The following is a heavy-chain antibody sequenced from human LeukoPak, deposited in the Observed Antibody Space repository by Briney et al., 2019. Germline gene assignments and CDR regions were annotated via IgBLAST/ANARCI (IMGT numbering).Heavy chain of an antibody. J-gene: IGHJ3*02. CDR3: AREYNYYDSSGYYYHDAFDI. Sequence: SETLSLTCTVSGGSISSSSYYWGWIRQPPGKGLEWIGSIYYDGSTDYNPSLKSRVTISVDRSKNQFSLKLSSVTAADTAVYYCAREYNYYDSSGYYYHDAFDIWGQGTMVTVSS. V-gene: IGHV4-39*07. D-gene: IGHD3-22*01. CDR1: GGSISSSSYY. CDR2: IYYDGST.